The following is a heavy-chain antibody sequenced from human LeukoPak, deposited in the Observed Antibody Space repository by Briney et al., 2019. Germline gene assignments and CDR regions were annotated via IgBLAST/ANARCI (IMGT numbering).Heavy chain of an antibody. CDR2: IIPILGIA. CDR3: AGSGGTRNFDY. D-gene: IGHD1-26*01. CDR1: GGTFSSYA. J-gene: IGHJ4*02. Sequence: SVKVSCKASGGTFSSYAISWVRQAPGQGLEWMGRIIPILGIANYAQKFQGRVTITADKSASTAYMELSSLRSEDTAVYYCAGSGGTRNFDYWGQGTLVTVSS. V-gene: IGHV1-69*04.